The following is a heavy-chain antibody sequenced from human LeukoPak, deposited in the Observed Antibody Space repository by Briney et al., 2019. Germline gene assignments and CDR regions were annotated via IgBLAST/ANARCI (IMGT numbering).Heavy chain of an antibody. J-gene: IGHJ4*02. V-gene: IGHV1-2*02. Sequence: GASVKVSCKASGYTFTGNYIHWVRQAPGQGLEWMGWINPNIGGTKYAQKFQGRVTMTRDTSISTAYMELTWLKSDDTVVYYCARDSATAAAAELDYWGQGTLVTVSS. D-gene: IGHD6-13*01. CDR1: GYTFTGNY. CDR2: INPNIGGT. CDR3: ARDSATAAAAELDY.